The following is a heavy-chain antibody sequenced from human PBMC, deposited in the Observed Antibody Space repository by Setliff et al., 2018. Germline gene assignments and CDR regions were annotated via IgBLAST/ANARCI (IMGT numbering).Heavy chain of an antibody. D-gene: IGHD2-15*01. CDR2: IIPLFGTT. J-gene: IGHJ6*03. V-gene: IGHV1-69*05. CDR3: AREKVVVVSATSYHYYMDV. CDR1: GGTFSNIG. Sequence: SVKVSCKASGGTFSNIGISWVRQAPGQGLEWMGGIIPLFGTTNYAQESQGRVTITTDESTNTAYMELSSLRSEDTAMYYCAREKVVVVSATSYHYYMDVWGKGTTVTVSS.